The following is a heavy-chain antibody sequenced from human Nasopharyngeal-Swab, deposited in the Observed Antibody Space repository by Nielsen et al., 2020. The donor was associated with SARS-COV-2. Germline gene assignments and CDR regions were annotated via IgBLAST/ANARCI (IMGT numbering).Heavy chain of an antibody. CDR1: GYSISSGYY. CDR2: IYHNGNT. J-gene: IGHJ4*02. CDR3: VHLWLPGF. D-gene: IGHD2-21*01. V-gene: IGHV4-38-2*02. Sequence: SETLSLTCTVSGYSISSGYYWGWIRQPPGKGLEWLASIYHNGNTYYNPSLKSRVTISVDTSKNQFSLKLNSVTAADTALYFCVHLWLPGFWGQGTLVTVSS.